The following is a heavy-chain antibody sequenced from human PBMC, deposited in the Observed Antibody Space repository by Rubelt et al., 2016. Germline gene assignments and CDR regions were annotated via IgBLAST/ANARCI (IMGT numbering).Heavy chain of an antibody. D-gene: IGHD4-23*01. J-gene: IGHJ3*02. Sequence: EVQLVESGGGLVQPGGYLRLSCAASGFTVSSNYMSWVRQAPGKGLEWVSVIYSGGSTYYADSVKGRFTISREYSKNTLYLPMKSLRVEDTAVYYCARSYGGNSAGLTDAFDIWGQGTLVTVSS. CDR3: ARSYGGNSAGLTDAFDI. V-gene: IGHV3-66*01. CDR2: IYSGGST. CDR1: GFTVSSNY.